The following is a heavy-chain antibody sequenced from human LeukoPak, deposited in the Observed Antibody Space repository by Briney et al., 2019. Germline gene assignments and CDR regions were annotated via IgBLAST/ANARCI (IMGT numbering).Heavy chain of an antibody. D-gene: IGHD4-17*01. CDR3: ARDLVTVTKGFYI. Sequence: PSETLSLTCAVSGDSFSSHYWTWIRQPPGKGLEWIGYISYIGSTNYNPSLKSRVTISIDTSKNQFSLKLSSVTAADTAVYYCARDLVTVTKGFYIWGQGTMVSVSS. J-gene: IGHJ3*02. CDR2: ISYIGST. CDR1: GDSFSSHY. V-gene: IGHV4-59*11.